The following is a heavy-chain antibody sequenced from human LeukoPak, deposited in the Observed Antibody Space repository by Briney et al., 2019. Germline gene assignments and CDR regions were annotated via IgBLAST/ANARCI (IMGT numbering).Heavy chain of an antibody. CDR2: INHSGST. CDR1: GGSFSGYY. J-gene: IGHJ6*03. V-gene: IGHV4-34*01. D-gene: IGHD6-13*01. Sequence: SETLSLTCAVYGGSFSGYYWSWIRQPPGKGLEWIGEINHSGSTNYNPSLKSRVTISVDTSKNQFSLKLSSVTAADTAVYYCAREPYSSSCYYYYYYMDVWGKGTTVTVSS. CDR3: AREPYSSSCYYYYYYMDV.